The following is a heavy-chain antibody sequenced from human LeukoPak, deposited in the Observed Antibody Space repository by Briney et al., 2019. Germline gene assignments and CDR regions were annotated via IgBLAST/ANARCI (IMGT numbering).Heavy chain of an antibody. CDR2: IYYSGST. J-gene: IGHJ4*02. V-gene: IGHV4-31*11. D-gene: IGHD3-22*01. CDR3: ARGRYYYDSSEVGYFDY. CDR1: GGSFSGYY. Sequence: PSETLSPTCAVYGGSFSGYYWSWIRQHPGKGLEWIGYIYYSGSTYYNPSLKSRVTISVDTSKNQFSLKLSSVTAADTAVYYCARGRYYYDSSEVGYFDYWGQGTLVTVSS.